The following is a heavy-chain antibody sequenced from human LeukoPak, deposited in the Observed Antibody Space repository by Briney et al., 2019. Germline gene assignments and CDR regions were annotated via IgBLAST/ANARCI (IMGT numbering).Heavy chain of an antibody. CDR3: VTGHYANYA. D-gene: IGHD1-7*01. Sequence: ETLSLTCDVDGGSLNDYYWSWIRQAPGKGLEWVANIKEDGSEKYYVDSVKGRFTISRDNAKNSLYLQMNSLRAEDTAVYYCVTGHYANYARDQGTLVTVSS. CDR2: IKEDGSEK. V-gene: IGHV3-7*01. J-gene: IGHJ4*02. CDR1: GGSLNDYY.